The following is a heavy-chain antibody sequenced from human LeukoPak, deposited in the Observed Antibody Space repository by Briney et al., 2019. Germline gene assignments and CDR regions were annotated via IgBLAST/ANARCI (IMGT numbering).Heavy chain of an antibody. CDR2: ISGSGGST. V-gene: IGHV3-23*01. CDR3: AKAPRAAAGTYNGMDV. CDR1: GFTFSSYA. D-gene: IGHD6-13*01. J-gene: IGHJ6*02. Sequence: GRSLRLSCAASGFTFSSYAMSWVRQAPGKGLEWVSAISGSGGSTYYADSVKGRFTISRDNSKNTLYLQMNSLRAEDTAVYYCAKAPRAAAGTYNGMDVWGQGTTVTVSS.